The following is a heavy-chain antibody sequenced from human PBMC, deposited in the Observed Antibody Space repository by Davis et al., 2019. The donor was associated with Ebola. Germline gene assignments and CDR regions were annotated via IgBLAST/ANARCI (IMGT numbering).Heavy chain of an antibody. CDR2: ISGGSGEI. Sequence: GESLKISCPASGFTFNKHAMSWVRRAAGKGLEWVSYISGGSGEIHYADSVKGQFTISRDNARNSLYLQMNSLRDEDTALYYCARDHNWAFDSWGQGSLVTVSS. V-gene: IGHV3-48*02. CDR3: ARDHNWAFDS. CDR1: GFTFNKHA. D-gene: IGHD1-1*01. J-gene: IGHJ4*02.